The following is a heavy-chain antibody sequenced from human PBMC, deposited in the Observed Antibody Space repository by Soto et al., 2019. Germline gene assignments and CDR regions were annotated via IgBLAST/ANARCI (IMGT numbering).Heavy chain of an antibody. J-gene: IGHJ4*02. CDR3: AKNLPRTGRFDY. CDR2: INHSGST. CDR1: GGSFSGYY. V-gene: IGHV4-34*01. Sequence: PSETLSLTCAVYGGSFSGYYWSWVRQPPGKGLEWIGEINHSGSTNYNPSLKSRTTISVDRSRNQFSLQVSSVTAADTAVYYCAKNLPRTGRFDYWGQGTVVTVSS.